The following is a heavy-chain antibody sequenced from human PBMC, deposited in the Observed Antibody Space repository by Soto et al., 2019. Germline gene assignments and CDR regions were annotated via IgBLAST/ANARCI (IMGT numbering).Heavy chain of an antibody. J-gene: IGHJ6*02. CDR3: ARDRSWYYGMDV. CDR1: GFTFSSYA. CDR2: ISYDGSNK. Sequence: GGSLRLSCAASGFTFSSYAMHWVRQAPGKGLEWVAVISYDGSNKYYADSVKGRFTISRDNSKNTLYLQMNSLRAEDTAVYYCARDRSWYYGMDVWGQGTTVTVSS. V-gene: IGHV3-30-3*01.